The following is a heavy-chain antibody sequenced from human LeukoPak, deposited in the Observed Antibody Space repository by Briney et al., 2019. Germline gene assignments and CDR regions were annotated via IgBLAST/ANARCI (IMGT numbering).Heavy chain of an antibody. CDR2: INPANGYT. D-gene: IGHD5-24*01. J-gene: IGHJ4*02. V-gene: IGHV1-3*03. CDR1: GYTFTNFA. CDR3: AIRDGHTDH. Sequence: APVKVSCKASGYTFTNFAMHWVRQAPGQTIEWLAWINPANGYTRYSQQFQDRVTVTSDTSAAKAYMELSSLRSEDKAVYYCAIRDGHTDHWGQGTLVTVSS.